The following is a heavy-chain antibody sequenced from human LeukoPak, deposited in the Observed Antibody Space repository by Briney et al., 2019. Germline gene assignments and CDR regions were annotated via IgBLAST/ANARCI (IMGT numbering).Heavy chain of an antibody. D-gene: IGHD6-19*01. CDR3: ARESYSSGWYWYPWFDP. V-gene: IGHV3-30*02. CDR1: GFTFSSYG. J-gene: IGHJ5*02. CDR2: IRYDGSNK. Sequence: GGSLRLSCAASGFTFSSYGMHWVRQAPGKGLEGVAFIRYDGSNKYYADSVKGRFTISRDNSKNTLYLQMNSLSAEDTAVYYCARESYSSGWYWYPWFDPWGQGTLVTVSS.